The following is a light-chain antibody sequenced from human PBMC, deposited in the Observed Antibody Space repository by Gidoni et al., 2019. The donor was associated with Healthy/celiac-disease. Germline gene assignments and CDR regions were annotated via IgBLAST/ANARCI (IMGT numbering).Light chain of an antibody. Sequence: QMPQSPSSLSGSVGDRVTITCQASQDISNYLNWYQQKPGKVPKLLIYDASNLAAGVPSRFSGSGSGTDFTFTISSLQPEDIATYYCQQYDNLPLTFGGGTKVEIK. CDR1: QDISNY. V-gene: IGKV1-33*01. CDR2: DAS. CDR3: QQYDNLPLT. J-gene: IGKJ4*01.